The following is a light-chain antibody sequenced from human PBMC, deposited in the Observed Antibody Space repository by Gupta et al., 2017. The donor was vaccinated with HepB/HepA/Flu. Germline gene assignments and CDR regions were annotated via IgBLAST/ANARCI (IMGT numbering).Light chain of an antibody. CDR1: QSISSN. CDR3: QQSYSLPLT. J-gene: IGKJ4*01. CDR2: GAS. V-gene: IGKV1-39*01. Sequence: SQMTSPLSSLSASVGDRVTITCRASQSISSNLSWYQQKPGKAPRLLLYGASSLESGVPSRFSGSGSGTDFTLTISRLQPEDVATYYCQQSYSLPLTFGGGTKVEIE.